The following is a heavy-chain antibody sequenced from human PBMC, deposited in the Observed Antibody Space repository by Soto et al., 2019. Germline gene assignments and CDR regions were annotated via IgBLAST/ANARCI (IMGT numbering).Heavy chain of an antibody. Sequence: QVQLQESGPGLVKPSQTLSLTCTVSGGSISSGGYYWSWIRQHPGKGLEWIGYIYNSGSTYYNPSPXSXXTISADTSKNQFSLKLRSVTAADPAVYYCARAPAPWGQGTLVTVSS. V-gene: IGHV4-31*03. J-gene: IGHJ5*02. CDR2: IYNSGST. CDR3: ARAPAP. CDR1: GGSISSGGYY.